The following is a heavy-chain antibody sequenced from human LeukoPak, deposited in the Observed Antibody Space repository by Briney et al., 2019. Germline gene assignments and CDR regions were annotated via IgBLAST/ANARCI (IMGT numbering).Heavy chain of an antibody. Sequence: GGSLRLSCAASGFIVSSNYMSWVRQAPGKGLEWVSVIYNNGGTHHADSVKGRFTISRDNSKNTLYLQMNSLRAEDTAVYYCARGSSRLEPTGIDYWGQGTLVTVSS. J-gene: IGHJ4*02. V-gene: IGHV3-53*01. CDR1: GFIVSSNY. CDR3: ARGSSRLEPTGIDY. D-gene: IGHD6-13*01. CDR2: IYNNGGT.